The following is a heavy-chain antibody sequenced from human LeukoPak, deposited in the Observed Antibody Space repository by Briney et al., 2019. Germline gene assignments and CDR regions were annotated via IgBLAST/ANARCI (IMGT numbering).Heavy chain of an antibody. V-gene: IGHV3-23*01. Sequence: GSLRLSCAASGFTFSSYSMNWVRQAPGKGLEWVSAISSSGDSTDYADSVKGRFTISRDNSQNTLYLQMNSLRAEDTAVYYCAEGGYYQDFDYWGQGTLVTVSS. CDR3: AEGGYYQDFDY. CDR1: GFTFSSYS. J-gene: IGHJ4*02. D-gene: IGHD1-26*01. CDR2: ISSSGDST.